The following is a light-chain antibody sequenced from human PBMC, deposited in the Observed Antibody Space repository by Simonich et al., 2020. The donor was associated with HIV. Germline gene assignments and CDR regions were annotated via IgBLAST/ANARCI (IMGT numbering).Light chain of an antibody. J-gene: IGKJ3*01. CDR2: KVS. Sequence: DVVMTQSPLSLPVTLGQPASISCRSSQSLVHSDGNTYLNWFQQRPGQSPRRLIYKVSNRDCGVPDRFSGSGSGTDFTLKISRVEAEDVGVYYCMQGTHWPPFTFGPGTKVDIK. CDR3: MQGTHWPPFT. V-gene: IGKV2-30*02. CDR1: QSLVHSDGNTY.